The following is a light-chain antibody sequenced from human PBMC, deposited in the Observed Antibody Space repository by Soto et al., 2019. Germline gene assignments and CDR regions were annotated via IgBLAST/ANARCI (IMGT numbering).Light chain of an antibody. CDR3: SSYTSTSTWV. V-gene: IGLV2-14*01. CDR2: EVT. CDR1: SSDVGGYNC. J-gene: IGLJ3*02. Sequence: QSALTQPASVSGSPGQSITISCTGTSSDVGGYNCVSWYQQHPGKAPKLMIYEVTNRPSGVSNRFSGSKSGNTASLTISGLQAVDEADYYCSSYTSTSTWVFGGGTKLTVL.